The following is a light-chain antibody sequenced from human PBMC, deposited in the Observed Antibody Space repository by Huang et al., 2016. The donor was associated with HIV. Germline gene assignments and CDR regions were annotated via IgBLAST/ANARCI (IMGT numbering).Light chain of an antibody. CDR3: QQYFNPLPIT. V-gene: IGKV1-NL1*01. CDR2: AAS. CDR1: QDITKS. Sequence: DIQMNQSPSSLSASVGDRVTITCRASQDITKSLAWYQQKPGKAPNLLLYAASRLESGVPSRFRGSGSETIYTLTIDSLQPEDSAVYFCQQYFNPLPITFGQGTRLDIK. J-gene: IGKJ5*01.